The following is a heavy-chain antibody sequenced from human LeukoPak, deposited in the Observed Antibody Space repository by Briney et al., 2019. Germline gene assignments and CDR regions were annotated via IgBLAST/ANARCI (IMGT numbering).Heavy chain of an antibody. D-gene: IGHD3-9*01. J-gene: IGHJ3*02. Sequence: GGSLRLSCAASGFTFSSYAMSWVRQAPGKGLEWVSAISGSGGSTYYADSVKGRFTISRDNSKNTLYLQMNSLRAEDTAVYYCAKGPLRYFDWLPPVAFDIWGQGTMVTVPS. V-gene: IGHV3-23*01. CDR3: AKGPLRYFDWLPPVAFDI. CDR2: ISGSGGST. CDR1: GFTFSSYA.